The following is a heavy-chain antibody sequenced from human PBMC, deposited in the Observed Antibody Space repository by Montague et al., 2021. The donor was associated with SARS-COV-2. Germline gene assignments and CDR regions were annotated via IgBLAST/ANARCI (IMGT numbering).Heavy chain of an antibody. Sequence: SLRLSCAASGFTFDDYAMHWVRQASGKGLEWVSGISWNSGSIGYADSVKGRFTISRDNAKNSLYLQMNSLRAEDTALYYCAKAGSTSCYVRCGWFDPWGQGILVTVSS. CDR3: AKAGSTSCYVRCGWFDP. CDR2: ISWNSGSI. V-gene: IGHV3-9*01. D-gene: IGHD2-2*01. J-gene: IGHJ5*02. CDR1: GFTFDDYA.